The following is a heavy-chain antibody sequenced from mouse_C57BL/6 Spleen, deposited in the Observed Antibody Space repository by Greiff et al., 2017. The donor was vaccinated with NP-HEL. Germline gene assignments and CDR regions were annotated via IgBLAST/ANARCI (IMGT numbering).Heavy chain of an antibody. Sequence: DVKLQESGPGLVKPSQSLSLTCSVTGYSITSGYYWNWIRQFPGNKLEWMGYISYDGSNNYNPSLKNRISITRDTSKNQFFLKLNSVTTEDTATYYCARDGYYGVFFAYWGQGTLVTVSA. V-gene: IGHV3-6*01. J-gene: IGHJ3*01. CDR3: ARDGYYGVFFAY. CDR1: GYSITSGYY. D-gene: IGHD1-1*01. CDR2: ISYDGSN.